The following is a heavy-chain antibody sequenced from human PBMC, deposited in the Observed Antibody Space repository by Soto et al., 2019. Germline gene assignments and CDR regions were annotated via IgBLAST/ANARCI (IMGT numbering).Heavy chain of an antibody. CDR1: GYTFTSYD. V-gene: IGHV1-8*01. Sequence: QVQLVQSGAEVKKPGASVKVSCKASGYTFTSYDINWVRQATGQGLEWMGWMKPHSGNTVYAQKFQGRVTMTRNTSISTAYLELRSLRSEDKAVYYCERDGSYDFWRCYYYNWFDPWGQGTLVTVSS. J-gene: IGHJ5*02. D-gene: IGHD3-3*01. CDR3: ERDGSYDFWRCYYYNWFDP. CDR2: MKPHSGNT.